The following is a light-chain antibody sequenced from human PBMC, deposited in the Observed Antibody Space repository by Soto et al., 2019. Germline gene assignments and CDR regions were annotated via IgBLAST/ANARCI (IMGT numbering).Light chain of an antibody. CDR1: QSVLYSSNNKNY. V-gene: IGKV4-1*01. CDR3: QEYYGTPFT. J-gene: IGKJ3*01. CDR2: WAS. Sequence: DIVMTQSPDSLAVSLGERATINCKSSQSVLYSSNNKNYFAWYQQKPGQPPKLLISWASIRESGVPDRFSGNGSGTDFTLTISGLQAEDVSVYSCQEYYGTPFTFGPGTIVDLK.